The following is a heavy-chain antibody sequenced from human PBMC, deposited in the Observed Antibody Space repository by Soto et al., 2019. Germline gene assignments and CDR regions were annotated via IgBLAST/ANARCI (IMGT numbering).Heavy chain of an antibody. CDR1: GGTFSSYT. Sequence: QVKLVQSGAEVKKPGSSVKVSCKASGGTFSSYTISWVRQAPGQGLEWMGRIIPILGIANYAQKFQGRVTITADKATSTAYMELSSLRSEDTAVYYCARSAHSYGVDYGDIHFDYWGQGTLVTVSS. D-gene: IGHD4-17*01. CDR3: ARSAHSYGVDYGDIHFDY. CDR2: IIPILGIA. J-gene: IGHJ4*02. V-gene: IGHV1-69*02.